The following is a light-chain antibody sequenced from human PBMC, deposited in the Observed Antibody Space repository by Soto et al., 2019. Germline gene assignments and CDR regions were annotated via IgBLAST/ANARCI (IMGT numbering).Light chain of an antibody. CDR1: QTVTSNY. V-gene: IGKV3-20*01. CDR2: GAS. Sequence: EIVLTQSPGTLSLSPGERATLSCRASQTVTSNYLAWYQRKPGQAPRLLIYGASSRATDIPARFGGSGSGTDFTLTITRLEPEDFAVYFWQQYAGSPSTFGQGTKVEIK. J-gene: IGKJ1*01. CDR3: QQYAGSPST.